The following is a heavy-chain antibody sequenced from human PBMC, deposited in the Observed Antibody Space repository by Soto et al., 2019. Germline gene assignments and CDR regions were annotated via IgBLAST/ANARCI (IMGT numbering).Heavy chain of an antibody. V-gene: IGHV6-1*01. CDR2: TYYRSKWYN. CDR1: GDSVSSNSAA. CDR3: ARDRYPLTYYSSSSPGFDY. Sequence: SQTLSLTCAISGDSVSSNSAAWNWIRQSPSRGLEWLGRTYYRSKWYNDYAVSVKSRITINPDTSKNQFSLQLNSVTPEDTAVYYCARDRYPLTYYSSSSPGFDYWGQETLVTVSS. J-gene: IGHJ4*02. D-gene: IGHD6-6*01.